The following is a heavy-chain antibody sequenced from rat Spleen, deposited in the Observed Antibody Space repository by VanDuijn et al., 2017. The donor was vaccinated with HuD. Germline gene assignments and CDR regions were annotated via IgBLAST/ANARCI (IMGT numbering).Heavy chain of an antibody. Sequence: QVQLKESGPGLVQPSQTLSLTCTVSGFSLMDYSVHWVRQPPGKGLEWMGRMKYDGDTYYNSALKSRLSISRDTSKGQVFLKMNSLQTEDKASDECTRDSYNGTFDDWCQGVMVTVSS. CDR3: TRDSYNGTFDD. CDR2: MKYDGDT. D-gene: IGHD1-5*01. CDR1: GFSLMDYS. J-gene: IGHJ2*01. V-gene: IGHV2S30*01.